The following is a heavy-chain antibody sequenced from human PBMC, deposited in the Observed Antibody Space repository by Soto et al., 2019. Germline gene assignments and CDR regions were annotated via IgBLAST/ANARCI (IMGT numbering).Heavy chain of an antibody. CDR1: DGSISSGDYY. CDR3: ARGYTENYYDSSGYQPAFDY. D-gene: IGHD3-22*01. Sequence: SETLSLTCTVSDGSISSGDYYWSWIRQPPGKGLEWIGYIYYSGSTYYNPSLKSRVTISVDTSKNQFSLKLSSVTAADTAVYYCARGYTENYYDSSGYQPAFDYWGQGTLVTVSS. CDR2: IYYSGST. J-gene: IGHJ4*02. V-gene: IGHV4-30-4*01.